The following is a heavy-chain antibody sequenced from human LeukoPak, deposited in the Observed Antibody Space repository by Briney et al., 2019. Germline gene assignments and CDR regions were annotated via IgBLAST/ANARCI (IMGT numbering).Heavy chain of an antibody. D-gene: IGHD6-13*01. J-gene: IGHJ4*02. CDR3: ARGPAATDVYYFDY. V-gene: IGHV3-20*04. CDR1: GFTFDDYG. CDR2: INWNGGST. Sequence: PGGSLRLSCAASGFTFDDYGMSWVRQAPGKGLEWVSGINWNGGSTGYADSVKGRFTISRDNAKNSVYLQISSLRAEDTALYYCARGPAATDVYYFDYWGQGTLVTVSS.